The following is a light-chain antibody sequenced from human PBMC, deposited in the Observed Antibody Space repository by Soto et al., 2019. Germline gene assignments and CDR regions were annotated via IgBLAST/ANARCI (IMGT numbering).Light chain of an antibody. Sequence: EIVMTQSPGSLSLSPGERATLSCRASQSVSSSYLAWYQQGPGQAPRLLIYGASSRATGIPDRFSGSGSGTDFTLTISRLEPEDFAVYYCQQYGSSPPLTFGGGTKVDIK. J-gene: IGKJ4*01. CDR1: QSVSSSY. CDR2: GAS. CDR3: QQYGSSPPLT. V-gene: IGKV3-20*01.